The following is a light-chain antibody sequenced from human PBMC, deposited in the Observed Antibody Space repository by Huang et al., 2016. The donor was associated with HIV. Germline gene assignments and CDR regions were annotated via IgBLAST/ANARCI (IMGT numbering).Light chain of an antibody. CDR3: QQYDSLPVT. J-gene: IGKJ5*01. V-gene: IGKV1-33*01. CDR2: DAS. CDR1: QDISNY. Sequence: DIQMTQSPSSLSASVGDRVTITCQASQDISNYLSWYQQRPGKAPKRLIYDASNLETGVPSRFSASGSGTDFTFTINVLQPEDIATYYCQQYDSLPVTFGQGTRLEIK.